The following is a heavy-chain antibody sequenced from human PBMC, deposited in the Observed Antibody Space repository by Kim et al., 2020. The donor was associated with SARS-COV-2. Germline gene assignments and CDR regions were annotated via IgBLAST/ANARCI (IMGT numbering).Heavy chain of an antibody. CDR1: GFTFSSYA. CDR2: ISSSGGST. D-gene: IGHD3-3*01. CDR3: AKVTGLKTIIGVVITDSYYFDY. Sequence: GGSLRLSCAASGFTFSSYAMSWVRQAPGKGLEWVSAISSSGGSTYYADSVKGRFTISRDNSKNTLYLQMNSLRAEDTAVYYCAKVTGLKTIIGVVITDSYYFDYWGQGTLVTVSS. J-gene: IGHJ4*02. V-gene: IGHV3-23*01.